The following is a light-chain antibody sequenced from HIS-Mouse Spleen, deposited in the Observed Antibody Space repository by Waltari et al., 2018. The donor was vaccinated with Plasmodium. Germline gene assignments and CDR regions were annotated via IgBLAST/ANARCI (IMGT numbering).Light chain of an antibody. CDR3: SSYAGSNNLV. CDR2: EVS. Sequence: QSALTPPPSASGSPGQPVTISCPGTSSDVGGHNYVSWYHQHPAKAPKLMIYEVSKRPSGVPDRFSGSKSGNTASLTVSGLQAEDEADYYCSSYAGSNNLVFGGGTKLTVL. CDR1: SSDVGGHNY. J-gene: IGLJ2*01. V-gene: IGLV2-8*01.